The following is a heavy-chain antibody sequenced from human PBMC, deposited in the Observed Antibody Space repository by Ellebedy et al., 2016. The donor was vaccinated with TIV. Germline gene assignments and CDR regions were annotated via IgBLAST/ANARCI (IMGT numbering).Heavy chain of an antibody. D-gene: IGHD1-26*01. Sequence: MPSETLSLTCAVYGGSFSGYYWSWIRQPPGKGLEWIGEINHSGSTNYNPSLKSRVTISVDTSKNQFSLKLSSVTAADTAVYYCARKGVGATNSWYFDLWGRGTLVTVSS. V-gene: IGHV4-34*01. CDR2: INHSGST. J-gene: IGHJ2*01. CDR3: ARKGVGATNSWYFDL. CDR1: GGSFSGYY.